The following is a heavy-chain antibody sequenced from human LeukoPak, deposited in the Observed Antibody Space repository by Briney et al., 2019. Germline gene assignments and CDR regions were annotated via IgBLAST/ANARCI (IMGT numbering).Heavy chain of an antibody. CDR1: GGTFSSYA. J-gene: IGHJ3*02. V-gene: IGHV1-69*13. Sequence: GASVKVSCKASGGTFSSYAISWVRQAPGQGLEWMGGIIPIFGTANYAQKFQGRVTITADESTSTAYMELSSLRSEDTAVYYCARGRTDLVDAFDIWGQGTMVTVSS. CDR2: IIPIFGTA. D-gene: IGHD3-3*01. CDR3: ARGRTDLVDAFDI.